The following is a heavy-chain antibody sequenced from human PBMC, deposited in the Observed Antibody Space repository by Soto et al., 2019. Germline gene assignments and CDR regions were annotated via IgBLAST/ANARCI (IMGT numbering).Heavy chain of an antibody. Sequence: GGSLRLSCAASGFTFSSYSMNWVRQAPGKGLEWVSYISSSSSSTIYYADSVKGRFTISRDNAKNSLYLQMNSLRDEDTAVYYCARDGGSLYGMDVWGQGTTVTVSS. CDR1: GFTFSSYS. J-gene: IGHJ6*02. CDR2: ISSSSSSTI. CDR3: ARDGGSLYGMDV. V-gene: IGHV3-48*02. D-gene: IGHD2-15*01.